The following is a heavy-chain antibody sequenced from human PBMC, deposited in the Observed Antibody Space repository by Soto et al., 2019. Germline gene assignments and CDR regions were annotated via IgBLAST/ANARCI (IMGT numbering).Heavy chain of an antibody. CDR1: GGSFSGYY. J-gene: IGHJ6*03. V-gene: IGHV4-34*01. CDR2: INHSGST. CDR3: AFQAEGYCSSTSCSDYYYYMDV. Sequence: PSETLSLTCAVYGGSFSGYYWSWIRQPPGKGLEWIGEINHSGSTNYNPSLKSRVTISVDTSKNQFSLKLSSVTAADTAVYCWAFQAEGYCSSTSCSDYYYYMDVWGKGTTVTVS. D-gene: IGHD2-2*01.